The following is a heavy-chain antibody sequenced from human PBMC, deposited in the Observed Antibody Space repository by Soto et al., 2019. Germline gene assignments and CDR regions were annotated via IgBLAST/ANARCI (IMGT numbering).Heavy chain of an antibody. J-gene: IGHJ4*02. CDR2: ISSSGSTI. Sequence: QVQLVESGGGLVKPGGSLRLSCAASGFTFSDYYMSWIRQAPGKGLEWVSNISSSGSTIYYAGSVKGRFTLTSDNAKNSQSPQMNCPRAQDTAMYYCAPQWLVRELDSWRQGPLVTFPS. CDR1: GFTFSDYY. V-gene: IGHV3-11*01. D-gene: IGHD6-19*01. CDR3: APQWLVRELDS.